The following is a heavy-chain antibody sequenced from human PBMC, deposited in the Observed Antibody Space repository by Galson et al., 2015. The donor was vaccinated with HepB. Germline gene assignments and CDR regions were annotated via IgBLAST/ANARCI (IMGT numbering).Heavy chain of an antibody. V-gene: IGHV3-30*02. J-gene: IGHJ4*02. D-gene: IGHD3-22*01. CDR3: AKDQPYDGSGYYAFEH. Sequence: VNGRFTISRDNSKNTLFLQMDSLGPDDTAIYYCAKDQPYDGSGYYAFEHWGQGTLVTVSS.